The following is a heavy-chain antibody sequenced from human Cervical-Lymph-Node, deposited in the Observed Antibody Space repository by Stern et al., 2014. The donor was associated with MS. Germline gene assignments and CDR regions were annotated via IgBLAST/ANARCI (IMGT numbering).Heavy chain of an antibody. Sequence: VQLEESGSELKKPGASVKVSCKASGYSFTHFALNWVRHAPGQGLQWMGWINTNTGNPSYAQAFTGRFVFSLDTSVSTAYLQISSLKAEDTAVYYCARDPHDYGDRFDYWGQGTLVTVS. D-gene: IGHD4-17*01. V-gene: IGHV7-4-1*02. CDR3: ARDPHDYGDRFDY. CDR2: INTNTGNP. J-gene: IGHJ4*02. CDR1: GYSFTHFA.